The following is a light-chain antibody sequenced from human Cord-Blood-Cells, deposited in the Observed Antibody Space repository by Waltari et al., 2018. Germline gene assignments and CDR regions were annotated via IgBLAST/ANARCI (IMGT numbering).Light chain of an antibody. CDR1: KLGDKY. CDR2: QDS. J-gene: IGLJ3*02. Sequence: SYELTQPPSVSVSPGQTASITCSGDKLGDKYACWYQQKPGQSPVLVIYQDSKRPSGIPEPFSGSNSGNTATLTISGTHAMDEADYCCQAWDSSTGVFGGGTKLTVL. V-gene: IGLV3-1*01. CDR3: QAWDSSTGV.